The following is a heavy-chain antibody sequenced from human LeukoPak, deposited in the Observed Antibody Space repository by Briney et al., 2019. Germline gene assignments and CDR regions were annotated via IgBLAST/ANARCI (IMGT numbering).Heavy chain of an antibody. V-gene: IGHV4-34*01. Sequence: SETLSLTCAVYGGSFSGYYWSWIRQPPGKGLEWIGEIHHSGSTNYTPSLKSRVTISVDTSKNQFSLKLSSVIAADTAVYYCGRGLGGYYGMDVWGQGTTVTVSS. CDR1: GGSFSGYY. D-gene: IGHD1-26*01. CDR3: GRGLGGYYGMDV. CDR2: IHHSGST. J-gene: IGHJ6*02.